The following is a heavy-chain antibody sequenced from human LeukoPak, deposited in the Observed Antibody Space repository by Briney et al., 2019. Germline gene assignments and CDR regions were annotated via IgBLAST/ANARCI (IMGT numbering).Heavy chain of an antibody. Sequence: SETLSLTCTVSGGSISGYYWSWIRQPPRKGLEWIGYIYYSGSTNYNPSLKSRVTISVDTSKNQFSLKLSSVTAADTAVYYCARHTFTGTDYWGQGTLVTVSS. CDR2: IYYSGST. CDR3: ARHTFTGTDY. J-gene: IGHJ4*02. CDR1: GGSISGYY. V-gene: IGHV4-59*08. D-gene: IGHD4-17*01.